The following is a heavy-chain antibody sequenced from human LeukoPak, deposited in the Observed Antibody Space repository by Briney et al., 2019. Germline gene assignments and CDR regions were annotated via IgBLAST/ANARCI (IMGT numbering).Heavy chain of an antibody. CDR1: GFTFRTSA. V-gene: IGHV3-23*01. CDR3: ATANPTPRGINFDS. J-gene: IGHJ4*02. Sequence: GGSLRLSCAASGFTFRTSAMSWVRRAPAKGLQWVSSINGGDYSTYYADSVKGRFTISRDSSKNILYLQMNSLRTDDTAMYYCATANPTPRGINFDSWGQGTLVTVSS. D-gene: IGHD3-10*01. CDR2: INGGDYST.